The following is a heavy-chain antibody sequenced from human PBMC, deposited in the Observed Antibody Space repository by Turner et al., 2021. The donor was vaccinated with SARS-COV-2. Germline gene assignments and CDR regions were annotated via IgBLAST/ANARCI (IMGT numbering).Heavy chain of an antibody. CDR2: IYYSGST. CDR1: GGSVSSSSYY. D-gene: IGHD6-13*01. Sequence: QLQLPVSGPGLVKPSETLSLTCTVSGGSVSSSSYYWGCSRQPPGKVLEWIGSIYYSGSTYYNPSLKSRVTISVDTSKNQFSLKLTSVTAADTAVYFCARHWEVAAAAYLARFDPWGQGTLVTVSS. V-gene: IGHV4-39*01. J-gene: IGHJ5*02. CDR3: ARHWEVAAAAYLARFDP.